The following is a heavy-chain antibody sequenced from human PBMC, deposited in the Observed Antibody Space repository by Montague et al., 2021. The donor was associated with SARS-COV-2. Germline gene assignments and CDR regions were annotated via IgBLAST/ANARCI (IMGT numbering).Heavy chain of an antibody. D-gene: IGHD4-17*01. CDR3: ARYTRQIRLIVFDYGMDV. J-gene: IGHJ6*02. Sequence: SETLSLTCTVSGGSISSYYWSWIRHPPGKGLEWIGYINYSGPTNYNPSLKSRVTISVDTSKNQFSLKLSSVTAADTAVYYCARYTRQIRLIVFDYGMDVWGQGTTVTVS. V-gene: IGHV4-59*01. CDR1: GGSISSYY. CDR2: INYSGPT.